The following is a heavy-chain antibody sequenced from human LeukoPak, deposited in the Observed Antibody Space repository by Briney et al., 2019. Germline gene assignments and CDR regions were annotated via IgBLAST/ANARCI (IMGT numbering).Heavy chain of an antibody. CDR2: TSSSDAGT. D-gene: IGHD3-10*02. J-gene: IGHJ6*04. CDR3: AELGITMIGGV. CDR1: GFTFSSYA. V-gene: IGHV3-23*01. Sequence: GGSLRLSCAASGFTFSSYAMSWVRQTPGKGLEWVAATSSSDAGTYHADSVRGRFTISRDNSKNTLYLQMNSLRAEDTAVYYCAELGITMIGGVWGKGTTVTISS.